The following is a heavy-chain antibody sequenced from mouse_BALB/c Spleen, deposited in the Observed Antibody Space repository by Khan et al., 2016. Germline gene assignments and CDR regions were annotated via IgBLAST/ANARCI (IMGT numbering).Heavy chain of an antibody. J-gene: IGHJ4*01. CDR1: GYSITSDYA. Sequence: EVQLQESGPGLVKPSQSLSLTCTVTGYSITSDYAWNWIRQFPGNRLEWMGYISYSGSTSYNTSLKSRISMTRDTSKNQFFLQVNSVTSEEPAINYCARSDYGDNDAMDYWGQGTSVTVSS. CDR2: ISYSGST. CDR3: ARSDYGDNDAMDY. D-gene: IGHD1-1*01. V-gene: IGHV3-2*02.